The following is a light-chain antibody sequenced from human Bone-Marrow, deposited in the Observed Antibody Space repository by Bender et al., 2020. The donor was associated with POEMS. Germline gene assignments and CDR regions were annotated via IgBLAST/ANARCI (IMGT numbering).Light chain of an antibody. CDR3: ATWDDSLNGVI. J-gene: IGLJ2*01. CDR1: RSNIGSNP. Sequence: QSVLTQPPSASGAPGQRVSLSCSGSRSNIGSNPVHWFRQLPGSAPKLLIYSDDERSSGVPDRFSGSKSGTSASLAISELQSGDEADYYVATWDDSLNGVIFGGGTKVAVL. V-gene: IGLV1-44*01. CDR2: SDD.